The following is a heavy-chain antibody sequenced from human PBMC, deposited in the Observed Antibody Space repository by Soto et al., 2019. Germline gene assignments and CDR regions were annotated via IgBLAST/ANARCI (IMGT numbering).Heavy chain of an antibody. Sequence: QVQLVQSGAEVKKPGSSVKVSCKASGGAFSSYSINWVRQAPGQGLEWMGEIIPIFGTANYAQKFQGRVTITADESTSTAYMELSSLRSEDTAVYYCARDGGRHSGGIDYWGQGPLVTVSS. D-gene: IGHD1-26*01. CDR2: IIPIFGTA. CDR1: GGAFSSYS. CDR3: ARDGGRHSGGIDY. J-gene: IGHJ4*02. V-gene: IGHV1-69*01.